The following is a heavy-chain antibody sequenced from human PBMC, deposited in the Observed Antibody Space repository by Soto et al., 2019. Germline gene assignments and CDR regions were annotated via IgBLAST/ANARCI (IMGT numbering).Heavy chain of an antibody. J-gene: IGHJ6*02. CDR3: ARDVDATITSYYYGSGSYGTLYGMDV. D-gene: IGHD3-10*01. Sequence: KPGGSLRLSCAASGFTFSDYYMSWIRQAPGKGLEWVSYISSSGSTIYYADSVKGRFTISRDNAKNSLYLQMNSLRAEDTAVYYCARDVDATITSYYYGSGSYGTLYGMDVWGQGTTVTVPS. CDR2: ISSSGSTI. V-gene: IGHV3-11*01. CDR1: GFTFSDYY.